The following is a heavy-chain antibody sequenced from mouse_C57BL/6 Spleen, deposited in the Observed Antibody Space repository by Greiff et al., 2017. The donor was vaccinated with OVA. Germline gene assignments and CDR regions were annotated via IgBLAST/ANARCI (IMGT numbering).Heavy chain of an antibody. V-gene: IGHV7-3*01. CDR3: ARYSGAFDV. CDR2: IRNKANGYTT. J-gene: IGHJ1*03. CDR1: GFTFTDYY. D-gene: IGHD4-1*01. Sequence: EVMLVESGGGLVQPGGSLSLSCAASGFTFTDYYMSWVRQPPGKALEWLGFIRNKANGYTTEYSASVKGRFTISRDNSQNILYLQMNALRAEDSATYYCARYSGAFDVWGTGTTVTVSS.